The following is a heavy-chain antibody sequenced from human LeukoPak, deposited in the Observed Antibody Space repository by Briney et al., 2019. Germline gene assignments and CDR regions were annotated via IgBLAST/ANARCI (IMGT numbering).Heavy chain of an antibody. CDR1: GLTVSSNY. CDR2: IYSGGST. CDR3: ARASGYGCFDI. J-gene: IGHJ3*02. D-gene: IGHD5-12*01. Sequence: GGSLRLSCAASGLTVSSNYMSWVRQAPGKGLEWVSLIYSGGSTYYADSVKGRFTISRDNAKNSLFLQMNSLRAEDTAVYYCARASGYGCFDIWGQGTMVTVSS. V-gene: IGHV3-53*01.